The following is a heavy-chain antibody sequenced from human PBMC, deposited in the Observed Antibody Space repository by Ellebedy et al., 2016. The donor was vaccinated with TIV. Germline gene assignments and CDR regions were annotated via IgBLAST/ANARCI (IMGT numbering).Heavy chain of an antibody. V-gene: IGHV3-7*03. Sequence: GGSLRLSCAASGFTFSSYLMSWVRQAPGKGLEWVANIKQDGSEKYYVDSVKGRFTISRDNAKNSLILQMDSLRVEDTAVYYCAKGSIASALTCLDYWGQGTLVTVSS. CDR3: AKGSIASALTCLDY. J-gene: IGHJ4*02. CDR2: IKQDGSEK. CDR1: GFTFSSYL. D-gene: IGHD6-13*01.